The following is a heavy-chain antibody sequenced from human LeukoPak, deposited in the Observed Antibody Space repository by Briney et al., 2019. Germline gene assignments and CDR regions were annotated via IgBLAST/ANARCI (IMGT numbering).Heavy chain of an antibody. Sequence: ASVKVSCKASGYTFTSYDINWVRQATGQGLEWMGWMNPNNVNTGYAQKFQGRVTITRNTSISTAYMELSSLRSEDTAVYYCASRRAQGWNDAFDIWGQGTKVTVSS. CDR1: GYTFTSYD. V-gene: IGHV1-8*03. CDR2: MNPNNVNT. CDR3: ASRRAQGWNDAFDI. J-gene: IGHJ3*02. D-gene: IGHD1-1*01.